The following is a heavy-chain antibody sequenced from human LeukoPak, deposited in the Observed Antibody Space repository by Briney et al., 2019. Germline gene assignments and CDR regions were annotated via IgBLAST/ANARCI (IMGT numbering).Heavy chain of an antibody. J-gene: IGHJ4*02. CDR1: GGPISANEYY. D-gene: IGHD5-24*01. Sequence: SETLSLTCSVSGGPISANEYYWVWIRQPPGKGLEWIGSMHYRGPTYYNPSLKSRVTISVDTSKNQFSLKLSSVTAADTAVYYCARHKRWLQFDYWGQGTLVTVSS. CDR3: ARHKRWLQFDY. CDR2: MHYRGPT. V-gene: IGHV4-39*01.